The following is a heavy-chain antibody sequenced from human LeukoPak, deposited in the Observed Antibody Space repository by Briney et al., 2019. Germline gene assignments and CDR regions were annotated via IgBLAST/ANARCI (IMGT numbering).Heavy chain of an antibody. D-gene: IGHD2-15*01. CDR3: ARRRCSGGSCPFDY. Sequence: PSETLSLTCTVSNGSISSSSYYWGWIRQPPGKGLEWIGSIYYSGSTYYNPSLKSRVTISVDTSKNQFSLKLSSVTAADTAVYYCARRRCSGGSCPFDYWGPGNPGHRLL. CDR2: IYYSGST. J-gene: IGHJ4*02. V-gene: IGHV4-39*07. CDR1: NGSISSSSYY.